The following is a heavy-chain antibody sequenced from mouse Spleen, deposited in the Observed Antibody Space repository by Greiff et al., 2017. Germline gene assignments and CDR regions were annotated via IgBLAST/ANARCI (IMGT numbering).Heavy chain of an antibody. CDR2: IDPSDSET. V-gene: IGHV1-52*01. D-gene: IGHD4-1*01. J-gene: IGHJ2*01. CDR3: ARRAGTVFDY. Sequence: QVQLQQSGAELVRPGSSVKLSCKASGYTFTSYWMHWVKQRPIQGLEWIGNIDPSDSETHYNQKFKDKATLTVDKSSSTAYMQLSSLTSEDSAVYYCARRAGTVFDYWGQGTTLTVSS. CDR1: GYTFTSYW.